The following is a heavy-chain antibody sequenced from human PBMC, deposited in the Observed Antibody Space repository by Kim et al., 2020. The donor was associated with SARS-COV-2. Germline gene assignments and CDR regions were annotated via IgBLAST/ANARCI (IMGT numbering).Heavy chain of an antibody. CDR2: IKSKTDGGTT. V-gene: IGHV3-15*01. J-gene: IGHJ4*02. D-gene: IGHD3-22*01. CDR3: TTATYYDSSGYYEGDFDY. Sequence: GGSLRLSCAASGFTFSNAWMSWVRQAPGKGLEWVGRIKSKTDGGTTDYAAPVKCRFTISRDDSKNTLYLQRNSLKTEDTAVYYCTTATYYDSSGYYEGDFDYWGQETLVTVSS. CDR1: GFTFSNAW.